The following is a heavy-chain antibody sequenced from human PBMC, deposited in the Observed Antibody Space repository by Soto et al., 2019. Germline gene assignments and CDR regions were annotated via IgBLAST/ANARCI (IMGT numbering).Heavy chain of an antibody. CDR1: GFTFSSYA. CDR2: ISGSGGST. J-gene: IGHJ6*03. D-gene: IGHD3-3*01. V-gene: IGHV3-23*01. CDR3: AKRQGAPITIFGVGYRGTYYYTDV. Sequence: GGSLRLSCAASGFTFSSYAMSWVRQAPGKGLEWVSAISGSGGSTYYADSVKGRFTISRDNSKNTLYLQMNSLRAEDTAVYYCAKRQGAPITIFGVGYRGTYYYTDVWGKGTTVTVSS.